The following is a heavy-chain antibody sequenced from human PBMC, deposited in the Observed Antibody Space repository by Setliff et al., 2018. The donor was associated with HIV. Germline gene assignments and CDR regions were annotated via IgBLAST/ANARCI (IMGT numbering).Heavy chain of an antibody. CDR3: ATLDYYGSATYNLALHY. CDR2: VDPEDGET. J-gene: IGHJ4*02. CDR1: GYTFTDYY. Sequence: GASVKVSCKASGYTFTDYYMHWVQQAPGKGLEWMGRVDPEDGETIYAEKFQGRVTITADTSTDTAYMELGSLRSEDTAIYYCATLDYYGSATYNLALHYWGQGTLVTVSS. V-gene: IGHV1-69-2*01. D-gene: IGHD3-10*01.